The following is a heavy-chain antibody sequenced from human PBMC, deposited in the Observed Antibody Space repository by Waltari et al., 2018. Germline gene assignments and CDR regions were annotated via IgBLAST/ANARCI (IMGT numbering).Heavy chain of an antibody. Sequence: EVQRVESGGGWVQPGGSLRLPVAASGFPSGSYSLNWVRQAPGKGLEWVSYISSSSSTIYYADSVKGRFTISRDNAKNSLYLQMNSLRAEDTAVYYCARVTGDYVSYWGQGTLVTVSS. J-gene: IGHJ4*02. D-gene: IGHD4-17*01. CDR1: GFPSGSYS. CDR3: ARVTGDYVSY. CDR2: ISSSSSTI. V-gene: IGHV3-48*01.